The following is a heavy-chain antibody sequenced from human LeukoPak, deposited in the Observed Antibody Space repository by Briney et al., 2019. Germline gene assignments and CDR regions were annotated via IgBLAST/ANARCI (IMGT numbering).Heavy chain of an antibody. D-gene: IGHD6-19*01. CDR1: GGTFSSYA. Sequence: SVKVSCKXSGGTFSSYAISWVRQAPGQGLERMGGIIPIFGTANYSQKFQGRVTITTDESTSTAYMELSSLRSEDTAVYYCARDSLAVAGTFDYWGQGTLVTVSS. CDR2: IIPIFGTA. V-gene: IGHV1-69*05. CDR3: ARDSLAVAGTFDY. J-gene: IGHJ4*02.